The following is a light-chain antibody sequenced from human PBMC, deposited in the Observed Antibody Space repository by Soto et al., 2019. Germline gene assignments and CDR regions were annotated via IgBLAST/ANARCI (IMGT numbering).Light chain of an antibody. CDR1: RSISDW. CDR2: DAS. V-gene: IGKV1-5*01. J-gene: IGKJ4*01. Sequence: DIQMTQSPSTLSASVGDRVTITCRASRSISDWLAWYQQKPGKAPELLIFDASSLKSGVPSRFSGSGSGTDFTLTISCLQSEDFATYYCQQYYSYPLTFGGGTKVDIK. CDR3: QQYYSYPLT.